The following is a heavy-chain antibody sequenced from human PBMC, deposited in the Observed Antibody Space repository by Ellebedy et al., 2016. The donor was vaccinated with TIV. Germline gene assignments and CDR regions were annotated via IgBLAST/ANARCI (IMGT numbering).Heavy chain of an antibody. J-gene: IGHJ4*02. Sequence: GESLKISXAASGFTFRSYGMNWVRQAPGKGLEWVSAISGSGGSTYYADSVKGRFTISRDNSKNTLYLQMNSLRAEDTAVYYCAKGQDCSSTSCYSDYWGQGTLVTVSS. CDR1: GFTFRSYG. CDR2: ISGSGGST. D-gene: IGHD2-2*01. V-gene: IGHV3-23*01. CDR3: AKGQDCSSTSCYSDY.